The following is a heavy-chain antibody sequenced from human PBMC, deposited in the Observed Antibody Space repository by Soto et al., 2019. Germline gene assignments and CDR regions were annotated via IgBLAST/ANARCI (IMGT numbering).Heavy chain of an antibody. CDR3: ARLVVPAVSPFDY. V-gene: IGHV4-34*01. CDR2: INHSGST. J-gene: IGHJ4*02. D-gene: IGHD2-2*01. CDR1: GGSFSGYY. Sequence: PSETLSLTCAVYGGSFSGYYWSWIRQPPGKGLEWIGEINHSGSTNYNPSLKSRVTISVDTSKNQFSLKLSSVTAADTAVYYCARLVVPAVSPFDYWGQGTLVTVSS.